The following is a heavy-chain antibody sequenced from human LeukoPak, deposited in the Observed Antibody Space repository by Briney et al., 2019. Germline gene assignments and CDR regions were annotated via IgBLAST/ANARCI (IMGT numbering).Heavy chain of an antibody. CDR1: GGSISSSSYY. CDR3: ASYLGDGYNWDAFDI. J-gene: IGHJ3*02. V-gene: IGHV4-39*07. CDR2: INHSGST. D-gene: IGHD5-24*01. Sequence: SSETLSLTCTVSGGSISSSSYYWSWIRQPPGKGLEWIGEINHSGSTNYNPSLKSRVTISVDTSKNQFSLKLSSVTAADTAVYYCASYLGDGYNWDAFDIWGQGTMVTVSS.